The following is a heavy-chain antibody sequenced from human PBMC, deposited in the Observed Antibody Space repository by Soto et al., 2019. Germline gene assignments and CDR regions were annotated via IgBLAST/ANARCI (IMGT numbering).Heavy chain of an antibody. CDR1: GFTFSSYG. CDR3: AREIEYSSSWGVNYFDY. D-gene: IGHD6-6*01. J-gene: IGHJ4*02. Sequence: GGSLRLSCAASGFTFSSYGMHWVRQAPGKGLEWVAVIWYDGSNKYYADSVKGRFTISRDNSKNTLYLQMNSLRAEDTAVYYCAREIEYSSSWGVNYFDYWGQGTLVTVSS. V-gene: IGHV3-33*01. CDR2: IWYDGSNK.